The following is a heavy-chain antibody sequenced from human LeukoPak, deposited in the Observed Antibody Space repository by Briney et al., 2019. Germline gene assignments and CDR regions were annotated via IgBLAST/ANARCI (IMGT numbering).Heavy chain of an antibody. CDR1: GGSFSGYY. Sequence: PSETLSLTCAVYGGSFSGYYRSWIRQPPGKGLEWIGEINHSGSTNYNPPLKSRVTISVDTSKNQFSLKLSSVTAADTAVYYCARGRGRYSGSYYIDYWGQGTLVTVSS. V-gene: IGHV4-34*01. J-gene: IGHJ4*02. CDR3: ARGRGRYSGSYYIDY. D-gene: IGHD1-26*01. CDR2: INHSGST.